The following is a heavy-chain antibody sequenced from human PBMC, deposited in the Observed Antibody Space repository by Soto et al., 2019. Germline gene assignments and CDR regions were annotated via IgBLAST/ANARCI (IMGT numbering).Heavy chain of an antibody. Sequence: EVQLLESGGGLAQPGGSLRLSCAASGFTFRRYAMKWVRQAPGKGPDRVSGISGSGDRAYHANSVNGRFTISRDNSKNTLYLQVNSLRTEDAAVYYCTKGYGASHSPFDYWVKGTHVTVSS. V-gene: IGHV3-23*01. D-gene: IGHD5-12*01. J-gene: IGHJ4*02. CDR3: TKGYGASHSPFDY. CDR1: GFTFRRYA. CDR2: ISGSGDRA.